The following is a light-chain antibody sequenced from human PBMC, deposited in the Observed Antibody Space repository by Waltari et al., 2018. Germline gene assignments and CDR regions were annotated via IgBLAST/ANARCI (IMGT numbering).Light chain of an antibody. CDR3: QSADFSGTWV. Sequence: SYKLTQPPSVSVSPGQTARITCSADILPKQYAYWYQQKPGQAPVVVIYKDTERPSGIPERFSGSSSGTTVMLTISGVQAEDEADYYCQSADFSGTWVFGGGTKLTVL. J-gene: IGLJ2*01. CDR1: ILPKQY. V-gene: IGLV3-25*03. CDR2: KDT.